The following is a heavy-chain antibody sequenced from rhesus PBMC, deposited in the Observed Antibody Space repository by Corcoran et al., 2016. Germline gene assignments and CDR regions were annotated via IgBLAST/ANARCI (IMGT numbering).Heavy chain of an antibody. V-gene: IGHV3-118*01. D-gene: IGHD2-33*01. Sequence: EVQLVESGGGLVQPGGSLRLSCAAAGFTFSSSAMHWVRQATGKGLEWVGRISSKSNNYETGYAASVKGRFTISRDDSKNTAYLQMNSLKTEDTAVYYCASHVRYWGQGVLVTVSS. J-gene: IGHJ4*01. CDR3: ASHVRY. CDR2: ISSKSNNYET. CDR1: GFTFSSSA.